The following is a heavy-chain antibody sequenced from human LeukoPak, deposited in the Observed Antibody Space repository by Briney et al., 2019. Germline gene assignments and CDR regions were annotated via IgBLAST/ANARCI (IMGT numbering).Heavy chain of an antibody. CDR2: ISYDGSNK. CDR1: GFTFSSYA. D-gene: IGHD2-15*01. J-gene: IGHJ4*02. Sequence: PGGSLRLSCAASGFTFSSYAMPWVRQAPGKGLEWVAVISYDGSNKYYADSVKGRFTISRDNSKNTLYLQMNSLRAEDTAVYYCARAFAVVVAATDYWGQGTLVTVSS. CDR3: ARAFAVVVAATDY. V-gene: IGHV3-30-3*01.